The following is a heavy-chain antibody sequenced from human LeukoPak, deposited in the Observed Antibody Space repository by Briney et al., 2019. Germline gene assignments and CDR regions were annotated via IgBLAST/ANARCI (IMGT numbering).Heavy chain of an antibody. CDR2: TYSGGST. CDR3: ARTTNSYGYLLFGY. Sequence: PGGSLRLSCAASGFTVSSNYMSWVRQAPGKGLEWVSVTYSGGSTYYADSVKGRFTISRHNSKNTLYLQMNSLRAEDTAVYYCARTTNSYGYLLFGYWGQGTLVTVSS. D-gene: IGHD5-18*01. V-gene: IGHV3-53*04. J-gene: IGHJ4*02. CDR1: GFTVSSNY.